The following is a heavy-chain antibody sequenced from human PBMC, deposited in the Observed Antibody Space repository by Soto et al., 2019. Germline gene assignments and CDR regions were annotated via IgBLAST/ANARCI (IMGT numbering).Heavy chain of an antibody. D-gene: IGHD3-22*01. CDR3: ARNLYYYDSSGFRDNYYYYYGMDV. V-gene: IGHV4-31*03. CDR1: GGSISSGGYY. J-gene: IGHJ6*02. Sequence: SDTLSLTCTVSGGSISSGGYYWSWIRQHPGRGLEWIGYIYYSGSTYYNPSLKSRVTISVDTSKNQFSLKLSSVTAADTAVYYCARNLYYYDSSGFRDNYYYYYGMDVWGQGTTVTVSS. CDR2: IYYSGST.